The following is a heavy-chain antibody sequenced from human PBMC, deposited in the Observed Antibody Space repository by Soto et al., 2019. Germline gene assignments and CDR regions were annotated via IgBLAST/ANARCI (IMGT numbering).Heavy chain of an antibody. V-gene: IGHV3-73*01. CDR1: GFSFSGSA. CDR2: SRSKANSYAT. J-gene: IGHJ6*03. Sequence: PGGSLRLSCAASGFSFSGSAMHWVRQASGKGLEWVGRSRSKANSYATAYAASVKGRFTISRDESKNTAYLQMNSLKTEDTAVYYCTRSYGETPYYMDVWGKGTTVTVSS. CDR3: TRSYGETPYYMDV. D-gene: IGHD3-10*01.